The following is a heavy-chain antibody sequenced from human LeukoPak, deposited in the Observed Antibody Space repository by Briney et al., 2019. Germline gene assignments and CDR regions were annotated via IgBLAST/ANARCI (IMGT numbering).Heavy chain of an antibody. CDR2: IIPILGIA. CDR1: GGTFSSYA. V-gene: IGHV1-69*04. CDR3: ARDPVGAPLLRYYFDY. J-gene: IGHJ4*02. Sequence: GASVKVSCKASGGTFSSYAISWVRQAPGQGLEWMGRIIPILGIANYAQKFQGRVTITADKSTSTAYMELSSLRSEDTAVYYRARDPVGAPLLRYYFDYWGQGTLVTVSS. D-gene: IGHD1-26*01.